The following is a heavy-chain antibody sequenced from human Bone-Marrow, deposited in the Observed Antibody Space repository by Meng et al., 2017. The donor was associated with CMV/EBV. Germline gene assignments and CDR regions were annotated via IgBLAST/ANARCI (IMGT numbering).Heavy chain of an antibody. CDR2: ISSSSSYI. CDR1: GFTFSSYS. D-gene: IGHD3-3*01. Sequence: GESLKISGAASGFTFSSYSMNWVRQAPGKGLEWVSSISSSSSYIYYADSVKGRFTISRDNAKNSLYLQMNSLRAEDTAVYYCASRALGDFWSGYQGYGMDVWGQGTTVTVSS. V-gene: IGHV3-21*01. CDR3: ASRALGDFWSGYQGYGMDV. J-gene: IGHJ6*02.